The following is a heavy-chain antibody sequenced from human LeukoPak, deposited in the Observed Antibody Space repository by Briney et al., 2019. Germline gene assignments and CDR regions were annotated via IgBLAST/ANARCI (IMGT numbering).Heavy chain of an antibody. Sequence: GGSLRLSCAASGFTFSTYVMSWVRQAPGRGLEWVSAISGSGGSTYYADSVKGRFTISRDNSKNTLYLQMNSLGADDTAVYYCAKGNWRYFDYWGQGTLVTVSS. CDR1: GFTFSTYV. D-gene: IGHD1-1*01. CDR3: AKGNWRYFDY. CDR2: ISGSGGST. V-gene: IGHV3-23*01. J-gene: IGHJ4*02.